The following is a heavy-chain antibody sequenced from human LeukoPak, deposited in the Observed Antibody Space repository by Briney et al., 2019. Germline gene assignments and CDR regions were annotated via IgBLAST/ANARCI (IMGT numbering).Heavy chain of an antibody. V-gene: IGHV3-23*01. CDR2: MSSSDDGR. CDR1: GFSFSSYA. Sequence: GGSLRLSCATSGFSFSSYAMSWVRQAPGKGLEWVSAMSSSDDGRYYAASVRGRFTISRDTSRSTLYLQMNSLRAEDTAVYYCAKDYSKTSYYGSGTYYRPNWFDPWGQGTLVTVSS. CDR3: AKDYSKTSYYGSGTYYRPNWFDP. D-gene: IGHD3-10*01. J-gene: IGHJ5*02.